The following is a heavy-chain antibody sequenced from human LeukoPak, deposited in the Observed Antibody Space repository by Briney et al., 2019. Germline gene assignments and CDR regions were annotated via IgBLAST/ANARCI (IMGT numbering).Heavy chain of an antibody. CDR2: IKEDGSEI. CDR3: ARDITSGVPAAITDY. Sequence: GGSLRLSCAASGFTFSSYWMNWVRQAPGKGLEWVANIKEDGSEINYIDSVKGRFTISRDNAKNSLYLQMNSLRAEDTAVYYCARDITSGVPAAITDYWGQGTLVTVSS. D-gene: IGHD2-2*02. V-gene: IGHV3-7*01. CDR1: GFTFSSYW. J-gene: IGHJ4*02.